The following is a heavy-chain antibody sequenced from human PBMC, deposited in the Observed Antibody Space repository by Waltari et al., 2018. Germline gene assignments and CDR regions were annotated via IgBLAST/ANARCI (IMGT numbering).Heavy chain of an antibody. CDR2: IIPIFGTA. CDR1: GGTFSSYA. CDR3: ARDGAAVAGDDYNFFAP. D-gene: IGHD6-19*01. Sequence: QVQLVQSGAEVKKPGSSVKVSCKASGGTFSSYAISWVRQAPGQGVEWMGGIIPIFGTANYAQKFQGRVQRTTDESTSTAYMERSSLRSEDTAVYYCARDGAAVAGDDYNFFAPWGQGSLVTVSS. V-gene: IGHV1-69*05. J-gene: IGHJ5*02.